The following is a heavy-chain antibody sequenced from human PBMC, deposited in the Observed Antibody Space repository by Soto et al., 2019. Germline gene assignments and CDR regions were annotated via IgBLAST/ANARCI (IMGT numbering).Heavy chain of an antibody. CDR3: ARVTFTPNWFDS. CDR2: VYYRGSI. V-gene: IGHV4-30-4*01. CDR1: GDSISSPDYY. D-gene: IGHD3-16*01. J-gene: IGHJ5*01. Sequence: TLSLTLTVAGDSISSPDYYWSWIRQAPGKGLELIGYVYYRGSIYYTPSFESRVSISIDTSKNQFSLRLTSVTAADSAVYLCARVTFTPNWFDSWGQGILVTVSS.